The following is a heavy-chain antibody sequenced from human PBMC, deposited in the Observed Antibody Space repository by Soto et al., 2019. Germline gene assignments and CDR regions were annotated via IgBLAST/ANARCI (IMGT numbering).Heavy chain of an antibody. Sequence: SETLSLTCAVYGGSFSGYYWSWIRQPPGKGLEWIGEINHSGSTNYNPSLKSRVTISVDTSKNQFSLKLSSVTAADTAVYYCARGLRVAARLGTYYYGMDVWGQGTTVTVSS. CDR3: ARGLRVAARLGTYYYGMDV. J-gene: IGHJ6*02. CDR2: INHSGST. V-gene: IGHV4-34*01. CDR1: GGSFSGYY. D-gene: IGHD6-6*01.